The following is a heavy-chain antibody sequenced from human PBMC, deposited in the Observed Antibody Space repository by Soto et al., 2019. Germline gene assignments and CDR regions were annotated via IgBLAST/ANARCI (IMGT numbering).Heavy chain of an antibody. J-gene: IGHJ6*02. CDR1: GGSISSGGYY. V-gene: IGHV4-31*03. CDR3: ARDERYGDSKNHYYYYGMDV. Sequence: TLSLTCTVSGGSISSGGYYWSWIRQHPGKGLEWIGYIYYSGSTYYNPSLKSRVTISVDTSKNQFSLKLSSVTAADTAVYYCARDERYGDSKNHYYYYGMDVWGQGTTVTVSS. CDR2: IYYSGST. D-gene: IGHD4-17*01.